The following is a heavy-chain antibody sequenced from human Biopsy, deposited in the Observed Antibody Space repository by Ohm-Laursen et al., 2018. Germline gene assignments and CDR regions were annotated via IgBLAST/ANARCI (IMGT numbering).Heavy chain of an antibody. V-gene: IGHV3-30*18. Sequence: SLRLSCAASGFTFNNYGMQWVRQAPGKGLAWVAFIFYDGSNTYYADSVKGRFTISRDNSRDTLYLQMSSLRAEDTAVYYCAKDLRNNNWGVENWGQGTLVTVSS. CDR2: IFYDGSNT. D-gene: IGHD7-27*01. CDR3: AKDLRNNNWGVEN. CDR1: GFTFNNYG. J-gene: IGHJ4*02.